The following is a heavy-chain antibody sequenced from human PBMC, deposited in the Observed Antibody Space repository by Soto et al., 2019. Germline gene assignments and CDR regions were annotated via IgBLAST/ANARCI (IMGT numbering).Heavy chain of an antibody. Sequence: ASVKVSCKASGYTFTSYGISWARQAPGQGLEWMGWISAYNGNTNYAQKLQGRVTMTTDTSTSTAYMELRGLRSDGTALYYCAGTYCISTSCDFDYWGQGTLVTVSS. V-gene: IGHV1-18*01. CDR2: ISAYNGNT. CDR3: AGTYCISTSCDFDY. D-gene: IGHD2-2*01. J-gene: IGHJ4*02. CDR1: GYTFTSYG.